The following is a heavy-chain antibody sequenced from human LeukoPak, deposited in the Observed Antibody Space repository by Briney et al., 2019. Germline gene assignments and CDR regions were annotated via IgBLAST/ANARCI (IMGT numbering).Heavy chain of an antibody. Sequence: ASVKVSCKASGYTFTGYYTHWVRQAPGQGLEWMGWINPNSGGTNYAQKFQGRVTMTRDTSISTAYMELSRLRSDDTAVYYCAVPIVGRTEDHYWGQGTLVTVSS. CDR3: AVPIVGRTEDHY. V-gene: IGHV1-2*02. CDR2: INPNSGGT. CDR1: GYTFTGYY. D-gene: IGHD3-22*01. J-gene: IGHJ4*02.